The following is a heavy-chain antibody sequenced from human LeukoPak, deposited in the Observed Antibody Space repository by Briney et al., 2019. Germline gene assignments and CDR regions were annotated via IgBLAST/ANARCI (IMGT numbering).Heavy chain of an antibody. CDR1: GYSISSGYY. Sequence: SETLSLTCAVSGYSISSGYYWGWIRPPPGNGLEWIGSIYHSGSTYYNPSLKSRVTISVDTSKNQFSLKLSSVTAADTAVYYCARDLGGLRYYDSSGYSNWGQGTLVTVSS. J-gene: IGHJ4*02. CDR2: IYHSGST. D-gene: IGHD3-22*01. V-gene: IGHV4-38-2*02. CDR3: ARDLGGLRYYDSSGYSN.